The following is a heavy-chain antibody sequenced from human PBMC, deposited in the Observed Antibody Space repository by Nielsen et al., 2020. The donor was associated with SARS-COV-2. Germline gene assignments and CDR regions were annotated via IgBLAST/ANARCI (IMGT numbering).Heavy chain of an antibody. V-gene: IGHV3-15*01. J-gene: IGHJ3*02. Sequence: GGSLRLSCAASGFTLSNAWMSWVRQAPGKGLEWVGRIKSKADGGTTDYAAPVKGRFTISRDDSKNTLYLQMNSLKTEDTAVYYCTTDEMTTVTTGGAFDIWGQGTMVTVSS. CDR1: GFTLSNAW. CDR2: IKSKADGGTT. CDR3: TTDEMTTVTTGGAFDI. D-gene: IGHD4-17*01.